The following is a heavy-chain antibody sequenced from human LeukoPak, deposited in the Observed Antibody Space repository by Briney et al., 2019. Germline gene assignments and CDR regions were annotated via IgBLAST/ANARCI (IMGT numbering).Heavy chain of an antibody. CDR1: GYTFTSYY. V-gene: IGHV1-46*01. J-gene: IGHJ6*03. CDR2: INPSGGST. CDR3: AREGVVTRSHYYYYYMDV. Sequence: GASVKVSCKASGYTFTSYYMHWVRQAPGQGLEWMGIINPSGGSTNYAQKFQGRVTITADKSTSTAYMELSSLRSEDTAVYYCAREGVVTRSHYYYYYMDVWGKGTTVTVSS. D-gene: IGHD2-15*01.